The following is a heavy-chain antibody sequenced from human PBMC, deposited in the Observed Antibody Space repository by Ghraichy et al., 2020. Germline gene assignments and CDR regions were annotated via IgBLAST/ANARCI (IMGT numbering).Heavy chain of an antibody. CDR3: ARDREWYYDFWSGYHTGYGMDV. CDR1: GGSISSYY. J-gene: IGHJ6*02. V-gene: IGHV4-59*01. CDR2: IYYSGST. D-gene: IGHD3-3*01. Sequence: SETLSLTCTVSGGSISSYYWSWIRQPPGKGLEWIGYIYYSGSTNYNPSLKSRVTISVDTSKNQFSLKLSSVTAADTAVYYCARDREWYYDFWSGYHTGYGMDVWGQGTTVTVSS.